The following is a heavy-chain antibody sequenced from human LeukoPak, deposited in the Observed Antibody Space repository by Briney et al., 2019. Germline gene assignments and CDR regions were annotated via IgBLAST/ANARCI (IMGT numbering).Heavy chain of an antibody. V-gene: IGHV3-30-3*01. CDR3: ATLPT. CDR1: GFTFSSYA. CDR2: ISDDGNNK. J-gene: IGHJ4*02. Sequence: PGRSLRLSCAASGFTFSSYAMHWVRQAPGKGLEWGAVISDDGNNKSSADSVKRRFTISRDNSKSTLYLQMNCVRAEDTGLYYCATLPTWGQGTLVTVSS.